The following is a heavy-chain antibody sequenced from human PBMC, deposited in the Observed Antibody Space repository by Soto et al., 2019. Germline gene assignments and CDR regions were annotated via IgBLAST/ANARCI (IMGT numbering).Heavy chain of an antibody. J-gene: IGHJ4*02. V-gene: IGHV3-23*01. CDR1: GFTFSSYA. D-gene: IGHD3-9*01. CDR2: ISGSGGST. Sequence: PGGSLRLSCAASGFTFSSYAMSWVRQAPGKGLEWVSAISGSGGSTYYADSVKGRFTISRDNAENTLYLQMNSLRAADTAVYYCATSRGVLTGYYFDYWGQGTLVTVS. CDR3: ATSRGVLTGYYFDY.